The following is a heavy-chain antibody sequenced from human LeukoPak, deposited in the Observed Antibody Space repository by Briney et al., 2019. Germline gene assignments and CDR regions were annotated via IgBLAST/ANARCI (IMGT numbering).Heavy chain of an antibody. CDR3: ARLGYCGGGSCYSRGSFDY. D-gene: IGHD2-15*01. J-gene: IGHJ4*02. CDR2: IYPSDSDT. V-gene: IGHV5-51*01. Sequence: GESLEISCQGSGCSFGNYWIGWGRQLPGKGVEWMGLIYPSDSDTRYSPSFQGQVTISADQSITPAYLQWSTLKASDIAMYYCARLGYCGGGSCYSRGSFDYWGQGTLVTVSS. CDR1: GCSFGNYW.